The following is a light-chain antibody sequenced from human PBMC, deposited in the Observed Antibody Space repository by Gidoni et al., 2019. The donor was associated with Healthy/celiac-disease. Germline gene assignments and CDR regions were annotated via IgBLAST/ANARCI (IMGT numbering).Light chain of an antibody. Sequence: DIQMPQSPSSLSASVGDSVTITCRASQSISSYLNWYQQKPGKAPKLLIYAASSLQSGVPSRFSGSGSETDFTLTISSLQPEDFATYYCQQSYSTPLTFGGGTRVEIK. CDR3: QQSYSTPLT. J-gene: IGKJ4*01. CDR2: AAS. V-gene: IGKV1-39*01. CDR1: QSISSY.